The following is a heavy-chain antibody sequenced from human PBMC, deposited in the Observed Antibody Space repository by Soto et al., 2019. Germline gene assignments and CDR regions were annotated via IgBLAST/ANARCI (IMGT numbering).Heavy chain of an antibody. CDR3: ARRGCSGGSCYSWDDAFDI. D-gene: IGHD2-15*01. V-gene: IGHV1-2*02. Sequence: QVQLVQSGAEVKKPGASVKVSCKASGYTFTGYYMHWVRQATGQGLEWMGWINPNSGGTNYAQKLQGRVTMTRDTSISTAYMELSRLRSDDTAVYYCARRGCSGGSCYSWDDAFDIWGQGTMVTVSS. CDR1: GYTFTGYY. J-gene: IGHJ3*02. CDR2: INPNSGGT.